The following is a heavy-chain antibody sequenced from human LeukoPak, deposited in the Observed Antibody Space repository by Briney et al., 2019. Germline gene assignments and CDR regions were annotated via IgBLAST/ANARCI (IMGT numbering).Heavy chain of an antibody. V-gene: IGHV4-34*01. Sequence: PSETLSLTRAVYGGSFSGYYWSWIRQPPGKGLEWIGEINHSGSTNYNPSLKSRVTISVDTSKNQFSLKLSSVTAADTAVYYCARVQDFDTSAYYLGYWGQGNLVTVSS. CDR3: ARVQDFDTSAYYLGY. CDR1: GGSFSGYY. J-gene: IGHJ4*02. CDR2: INHSGST. D-gene: IGHD3-22*01.